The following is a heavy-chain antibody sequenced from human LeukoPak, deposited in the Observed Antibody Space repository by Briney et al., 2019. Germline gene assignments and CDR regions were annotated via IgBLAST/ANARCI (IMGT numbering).Heavy chain of an antibody. V-gene: IGHV1-69*05. D-gene: IGHD2-2*01. J-gene: IGHJ3*02. CDR1: GGTFSSYA. CDR2: IIPIFGTA. CDR3: ASRLNCSSTSCYLGSAFDI. Sequence: SVKVSCKASGGTFSSYAISWVRQAPGQGLEWMGRIIPIFGTANYAQKFQGRVTITTDESTSTAYKELSSLRSEDTAVYYCASRLNCSSTSCYLGSAFDIWGQGTMVTVSS.